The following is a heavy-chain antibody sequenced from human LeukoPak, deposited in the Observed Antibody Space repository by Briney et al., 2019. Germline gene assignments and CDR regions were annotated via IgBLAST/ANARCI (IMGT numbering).Heavy chain of an antibody. CDR2: ISSSSSYI. D-gene: IGHD3-16*02. CDR1: GFTFSSYS. J-gene: IGHJ4*02. CDR3: ARVGGVIF. V-gene: IGHV3-21*01. Sequence: PGGSLRLSCAASGFTFSSYSMNWVRQAPGKGLEWVSSISSSSSYIYYAGPVKGRFTISRDNAKNSLYLQMNSLRAEDTAVYYCARVGGVIFWGQGTLVTVSS.